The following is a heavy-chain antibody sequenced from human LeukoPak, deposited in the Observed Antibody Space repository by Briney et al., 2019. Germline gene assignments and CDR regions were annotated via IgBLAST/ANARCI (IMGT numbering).Heavy chain of an antibody. Sequence: GGSLRLSCAASGFTFSSYSMNWVRQAPGKGLEWVSSISNSSSYIYYADSVKGRFTISRDNAKNSLYLQMNSLRAEDTAVYYCARDSSSGWYSFDYWGQGTLVTVSS. J-gene: IGHJ4*02. D-gene: IGHD6-19*01. CDR2: ISNSSSYI. CDR3: ARDSSSGWYSFDY. V-gene: IGHV3-21*01. CDR1: GFTFSSYS.